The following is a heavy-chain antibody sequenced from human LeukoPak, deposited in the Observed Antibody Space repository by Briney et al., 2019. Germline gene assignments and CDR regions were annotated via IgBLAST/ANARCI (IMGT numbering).Heavy chain of an antibody. CDR2: IWYDGSNK. J-gene: IGHJ4*02. Sequence: PGGSLRLSCATSGFTFSNFGMHWVRQAPGKGLEWVAVIWYDGSNKYYADSVKGRFTISRDNSKNTLYLRMNSLRAEDTAVYYCARDLRAVGGFDYWGQGTLVTVSS. CDR1: GFTFSNFG. D-gene: IGHD3-16*01. CDR3: ARDLRAVGGFDY. V-gene: IGHV3-33*01.